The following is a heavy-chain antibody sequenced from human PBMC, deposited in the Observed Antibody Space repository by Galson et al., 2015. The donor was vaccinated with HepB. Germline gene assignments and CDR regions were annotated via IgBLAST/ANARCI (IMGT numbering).Heavy chain of an antibody. CDR3: ARVRTYDFWSGYWVDGERHDAFDI. V-gene: IGHV3-21*01. J-gene: IGHJ3*02. D-gene: IGHD3-3*01. CDR1: GFTFSSYS. Sequence: SLRLSCAASGFTFSSYSMNWVRQAPGKGLEWVSSISGSSSYIYYADSVKGRFTISRDNAKNSLYLQMNSLRAEDTAVYYCARVRTYDFWSGYWVDGERHDAFDIWGQGTMVTVSS. CDR2: ISGSSSYI.